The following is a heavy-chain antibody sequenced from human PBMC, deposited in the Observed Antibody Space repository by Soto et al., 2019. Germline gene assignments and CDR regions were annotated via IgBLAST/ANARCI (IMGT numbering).Heavy chain of an antibody. J-gene: IGHJ6*02. D-gene: IGHD2-15*01. Sequence: QVQLVQSGAEVKKPGSSVKVSCKASGGTFSSYAISWVRQAPGQGLEWMGGIIPIFGTANYAQKFQGRVTITAEESTSTAYMELSSLRSEDTAVYYCASGYCSGGSCSTLNYYYYGMDVWGQGTTVXVSS. CDR3: ASGYCSGGSCSTLNYYYYGMDV. CDR2: IIPIFGTA. V-gene: IGHV1-69*01. CDR1: GGTFSSYA.